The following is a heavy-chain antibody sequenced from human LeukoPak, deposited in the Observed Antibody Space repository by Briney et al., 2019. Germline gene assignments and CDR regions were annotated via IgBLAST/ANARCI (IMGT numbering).Heavy chain of an antibody. CDR1: GYTFTSYY. CDR2: INPSGGST. V-gene: IGHV1-46*01. J-gene: IGHJ4*02. Sequence: ASVKVSCKASGYTFTSYYMHWVRQASGQGLEWMGIINPSGGSTNYAQKFQGRVTMTRDTSTSTLYMELSSLTSEDTAVYYCARDGGYCSTTSCYAFYWGQGTPVTVSS. D-gene: IGHD2-2*01. CDR3: ARDGGYCSTTSCYAFY.